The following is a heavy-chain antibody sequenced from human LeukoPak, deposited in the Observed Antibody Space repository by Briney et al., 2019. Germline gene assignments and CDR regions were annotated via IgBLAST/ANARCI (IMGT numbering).Heavy chain of an antibody. V-gene: IGHV4-59*01. Sequence: KTSETLSLTCTVSGGSISSYYWSWIRQPAGKGLEWIGYIYYSGSTNYNPSLKSRVTISVDTSKNQFSLKLSSVTAADTAVYYCASTKGELGFDYWGQGTLVTVSS. J-gene: IGHJ4*02. CDR1: GGSISSYY. CDR3: ASTKGELGFDY. CDR2: IYYSGST. D-gene: IGHD1-26*01.